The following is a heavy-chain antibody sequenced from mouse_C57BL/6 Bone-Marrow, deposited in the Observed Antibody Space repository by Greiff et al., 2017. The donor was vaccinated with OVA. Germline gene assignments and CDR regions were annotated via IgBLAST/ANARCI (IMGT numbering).Heavy chain of an antibody. V-gene: IGHV1-64*01. CDR3: GRFGGYHFAY. CDR2: IHPNSGST. CDR1: GYTFTSYW. Sequence: QVQLQQPGAELVKPGASVKLSCKASGYTFTSYWMHWVKQRPGQGLEWIGMIHPNSGSTNYNEKFKSKATLTVDKSSSTAYMQLSSLTSEDSAVYYCGRFGGYHFAYWGQGTLVTVTA. J-gene: IGHJ3*01. D-gene: IGHD2-2*01.